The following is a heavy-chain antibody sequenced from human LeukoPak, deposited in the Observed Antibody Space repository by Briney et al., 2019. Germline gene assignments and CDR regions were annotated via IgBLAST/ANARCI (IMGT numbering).Heavy chain of an antibody. J-gene: IGHJ4*02. CDR1: GYTFTSYD. CDR2: MNPNSGTT. D-gene: IGHD6-6*01. CDR3: ARGYSSSSSLDVWGY. Sequence: ASVKVSCKASGYTFTSYDISWVRQATGQGLEWVGWMNPNSGTTAYAQKFQGRVTITRNTSISTAYMELSSLRSEDTAVYYCARGYSSSSSLDVWGYWGQGTLVTVSS. V-gene: IGHV1-8*03.